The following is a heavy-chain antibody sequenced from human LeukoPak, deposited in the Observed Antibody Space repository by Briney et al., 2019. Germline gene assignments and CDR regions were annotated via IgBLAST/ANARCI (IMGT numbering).Heavy chain of an antibody. CDR2: INSDGSKT. J-gene: IGHJ3*02. V-gene: IGHV3-74*01. D-gene: IGHD6-19*01. CDR1: GFTFSTYC. CDR3: ARPETEYSSGLDGFDI. Sequence: GGSLTLSFPSTGFTFSTYCMDCVRQPPGRGRVWVSRINSDGSKTTYADYVKGRFTISRDNAKNTLYMKMNSLRTEDTAVYYCARPETEYSSGLDGFDIWGQGTMVTVSS.